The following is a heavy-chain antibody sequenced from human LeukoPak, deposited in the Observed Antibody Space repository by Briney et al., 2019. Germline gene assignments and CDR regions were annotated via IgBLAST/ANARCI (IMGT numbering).Heavy chain of an antibody. CDR1: GGSFSGHL. J-gene: IGHJ4*02. V-gene: IGHV4-34*01. CDR3: ARGPGYYGSGSSPSVY. CDR2: IYDRGST. Sequence: SETLSLTCEVSGGSFSGHLWTWIRQPPGKGLEWIGSIYDRGSTYYNPSLTSRVPISVATSKNQFSLKLSSVTAADTAVYYCARGPGYYGSGSSPSVYWGQGTLVTVSS. D-gene: IGHD3-10*01.